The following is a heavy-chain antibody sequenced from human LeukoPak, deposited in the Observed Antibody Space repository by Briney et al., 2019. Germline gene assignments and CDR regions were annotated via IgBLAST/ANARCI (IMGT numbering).Heavy chain of an antibody. D-gene: IGHD6-6*01. CDR2: INPSGGST. J-gene: IGHJ1*01. CDR3: ARGRSIAARPGYFQH. V-gene: IGHV1-46*01. CDR1: GYTFTSYY. Sequence: ASVKVSCKASGYTFTSYYMHWVRQAPGQGLEWMGIINPSGGSTSYAQKFQGRVTMTRDTSTSTAYMELNSLRSEDTAVYYCARGRSIAARPGYFQHWGQGTLVTVSS.